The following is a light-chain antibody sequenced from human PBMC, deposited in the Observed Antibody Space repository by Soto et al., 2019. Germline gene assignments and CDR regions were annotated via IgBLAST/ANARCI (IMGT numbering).Light chain of an antibody. J-gene: IGLJ2*01. CDR3: CSYAGTHTFV. CDR2: DVT. V-gene: IGLV2-11*01. Sequence: QSVLTQPRSVSGSPGQSVTISCAGTSSDVGGFDYVSWYHQHPDKAPRLLIYDVTKRPSGVPYRFSGSRSGNTASLTISGLQADDEADYYCCSYAGTHTFVFGGGTKVTVL. CDR1: SSDVGGFDY.